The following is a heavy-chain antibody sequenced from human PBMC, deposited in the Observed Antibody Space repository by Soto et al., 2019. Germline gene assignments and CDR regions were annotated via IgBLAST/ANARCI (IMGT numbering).Heavy chain of an antibody. J-gene: IGHJ3*01. CDR2: IKSQTDGGTT. Sequence: EVQLVESGGGLVKPGGSLRLSCAASGFTFSNSWMSWVRQAPGKGLEWVGRIKSQTDGGTTDDAAHVQGRFTISRDDSKNTQDLQMNSLKPDHTAVYYCTTGAYGGGDCYTDDAFDLGGKGTMVTVSS. V-gene: IGHV3-15*01. CDR1: GFTFSNSW. D-gene: IGHD2-21*01. CDR3: TTGAYGGGDCYTDDAFDL.